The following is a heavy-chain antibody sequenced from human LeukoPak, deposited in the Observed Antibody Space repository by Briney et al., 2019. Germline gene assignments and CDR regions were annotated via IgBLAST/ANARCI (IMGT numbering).Heavy chain of an antibody. J-gene: IGHJ4*02. CDR1: GGSISSYY. V-gene: IGHV4-59*01. CDR3: ARDKREYGSSSGLDY. D-gene: IGHD6-6*01. CDR2: IYYSGST. Sequence: SETLSLTCIVSGGSISSYYWSWVRQPPGKGLKWIGYIYYSGSTNYNPSLKSRVTISVDTSKNQFSLKLSSLTAADTAVYYCARDKREYGSSSGLDYWGQGTLVAVSS.